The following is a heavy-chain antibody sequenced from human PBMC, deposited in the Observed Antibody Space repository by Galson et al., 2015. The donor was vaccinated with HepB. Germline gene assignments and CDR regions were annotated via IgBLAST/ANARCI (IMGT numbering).Heavy chain of an antibody. V-gene: IGHV1-2*06. CDR3: ARGRRGRNYYYMDV. J-gene: IGHJ6*03. CDR2: INPNSGGT. Sequence: SVKVSCKASGYTFTGYYMHWVRQAPGQGLEWMGRINPNSGGTNYAQKFQGRVTMTRDTSISTAYMELSRLRSDDTAVYYCARGRRGRNYYYMDVWGKGTTVTVSS. CDR1: GYTFTGYY.